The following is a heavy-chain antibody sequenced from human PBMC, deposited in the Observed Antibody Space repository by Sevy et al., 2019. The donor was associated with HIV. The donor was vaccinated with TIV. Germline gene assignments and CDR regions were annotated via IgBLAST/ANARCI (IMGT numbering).Heavy chain of an antibody. CDR2: INPSGGST. J-gene: IGHJ4*02. CDR1: GYNFNNYY. CDR3: ARVYYYDYSGPGY. D-gene: IGHD3-22*01. Sequence: ASVKVSCEASGYNFNNYYIHWVRQPPGHGLEWMGVINPSGGSTSYAQKFQGRVTMTRDTSTTTVYMELSSLRSEDTAVYYCARVYYYDYSGPGYWGQGTLVTVSS. V-gene: IGHV1-46*02.